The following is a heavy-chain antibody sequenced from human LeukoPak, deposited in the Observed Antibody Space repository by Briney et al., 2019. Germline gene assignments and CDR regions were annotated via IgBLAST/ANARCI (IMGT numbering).Heavy chain of an antibody. CDR3: ARDNKKAVAGSYWYFDL. Sequence: SETLSLTCTVSGGSISSYYWSWIRQPAGKGLEWIGRIYTSGSTNYNPSLKSRVTMSVDTSKNQFSLKLSSATAADTAVYYCARDNKKAVAGSYWYFDLWGRGTLVTVSS. J-gene: IGHJ2*01. V-gene: IGHV4-4*07. CDR1: GGSISSYY. CDR2: IYTSGST. D-gene: IGHD6-19*01.